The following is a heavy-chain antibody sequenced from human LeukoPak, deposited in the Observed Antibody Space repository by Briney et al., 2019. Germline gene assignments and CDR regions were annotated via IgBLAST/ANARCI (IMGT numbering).Heavy chain of an antibody. CDR2: SYNSGST. CDR3: AKAGGGDPNFDY. V-gene: IGHV4-31*03. J-gene: IGHJ4*02. CDR1: GVSISSGGYY. D-gene: IGHD2-21*02. Sequence: SQTLSLTCTVSGVSISSGGYYWSWIRQHPGKGLEWIGYSYNSGSTYYNPSLKSRVIISVDTSKNQFSLKLSSVTAADTAMYYCAKAGGGDPNFDYWGQGTLVTVSS.